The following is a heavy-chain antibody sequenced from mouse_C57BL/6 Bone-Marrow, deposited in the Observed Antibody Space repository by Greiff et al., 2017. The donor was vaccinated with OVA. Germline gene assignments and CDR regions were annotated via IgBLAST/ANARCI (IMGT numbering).Heavy chain of an antibody. V-gene: IGHV1-15*01. J-gene: IGHJ4*01. CDR3: TRGVVAPYYAMDY. D-gene: IGHD1-1*01. CDR2: IDPETGGT. Sequence: VKLLESGAELVRPGASVTLSCKASGYTFTDYEMHWVKQTPVHGLEWIGAIDPETGGTAYNQKFKGKAILTADKSSSTAYMELRSLTSEDSAVYYCTRGVVAPYYAMDYWGQGTSVTVSS. CDR1: GYTFTDYE.